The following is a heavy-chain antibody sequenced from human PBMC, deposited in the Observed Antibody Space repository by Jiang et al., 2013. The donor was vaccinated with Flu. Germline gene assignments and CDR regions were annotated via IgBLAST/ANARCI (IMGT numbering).Heavy chain of an antibody. CDR3: ARRPDLESVTHAYYYGLGR. Sequence: LLKPSETLPLTCAVYGGSFSGYYWSWIRQPPGKGLEWIGEINHSGSTNYNPSLKSRVTISVDTSKRQFSLNLRSETRADTAVYYCARRPDLESVTHAYYYGLGRLGPRDHGHRLL. CDR2: INHSGST. D-gene: IGHD4-23*01. J-gene: IGHJ6*02. CDR1: GGSFSGYY. V-gene: IGHV4-34*01.